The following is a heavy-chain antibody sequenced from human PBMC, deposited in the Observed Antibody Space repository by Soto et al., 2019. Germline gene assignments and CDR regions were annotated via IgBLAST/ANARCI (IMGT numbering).Heavy chain of an antibody. D-gene: IGHD2-8*01. V-gene: IGHV1-2*02. CDR1: GYTFNGYD. CDR2: LNPKSGAT. Sequence: ASVKVSCQTSGYTFNGYDVHWVRQVSGKGLEWVGWLNPKSGATTYAQNFQGRVTMTRDRSITTAYVELSALSADDTAAYYCARDRVSTNGNFDFWGQGTPVTVSS. CDR3: ARDRVSTNGNFDF. J-gene: IGHJ4*02.